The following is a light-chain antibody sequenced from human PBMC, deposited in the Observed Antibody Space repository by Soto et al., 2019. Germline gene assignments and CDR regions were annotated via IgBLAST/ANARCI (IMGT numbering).Light chain of an antibody. CDR1: SSDVGSCKY. J-gene: IGLJ2*01. CDR3: SSYADSNNVEVL. Sequence: QSALTQPPSASGSPGQSVTIACTGTSSDVGSCKYVSWYQQHPVKAPKLIIYEVIKRPSGVPDRFSGSKSGNTASLTVSGLEAEDEADYYCSSYADSNNVEVLFGGGTKVTVL. V-gene: IGLV2-8*01. CDR2: EVI.